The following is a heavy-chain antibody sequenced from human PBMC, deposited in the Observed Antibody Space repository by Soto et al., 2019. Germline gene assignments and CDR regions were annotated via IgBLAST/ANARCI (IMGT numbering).Heavy chain of an antibody. CDR1: GFSLSTSGVG. J-gene: IGHJ4*02. Sequence: QITLKESGPTLVKPTQTLTLTCTFSGFSLSTSGVGVGWIRQPPGQALEWLALIYWDDDKRYSPSLKTRRIITKDTSKNQVVLTMTNMDTVDTATYYCARLSYSSGWFRFDYWGQGTLITVSS. CDR3: ARLSYSSGWFRFDY. D-gene: IGHD6-19*01. V-gene: IGHV2-5*02. CDR2: IYWDDDK.